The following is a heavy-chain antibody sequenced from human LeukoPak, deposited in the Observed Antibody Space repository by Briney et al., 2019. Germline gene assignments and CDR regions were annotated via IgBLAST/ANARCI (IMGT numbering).Heavy chain of an antibody. Sequence: GALTLSCAVSGFTFSSYAMQWVRPAPGRGGEGVAVILYDESKNYYADSVKRRFTIPRDNSKNTLYLQMNSLRAEDTAVYYCARVGSSSWLNHYYYMDVWGKGTTVTVSS. CDR1: GFTFSSYA. CDR3: ARVGSSSWLNHYYYMDV. D-gene: IGHD6-13*01. V-gene: IGHV3-30*01. J-gene: IGHJ6*03. CDR2: ILYDESKN.